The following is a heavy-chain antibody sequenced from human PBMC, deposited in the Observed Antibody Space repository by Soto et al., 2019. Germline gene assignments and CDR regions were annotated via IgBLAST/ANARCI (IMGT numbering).Heavy chain of an antibody. J-gene: IGHJ4*01. Sequence: PSQTLLLTCAITGDSASSNSAGWSWVRQSPSRGLEWLGRTYYRSKWYYEYAVSVRGRITINPDTSKNQYSLQLNSVTPEDTAVYFCARGEQYSGRIFDYWGQGTLVTVSS. D-gene: IGHD1-26*01. CDR1: GDSASSNSAG. CDR3: ARGEQYSGRIFDY. V-gene: IGHV6-1*01. CDR2: TYYRSKWYY.